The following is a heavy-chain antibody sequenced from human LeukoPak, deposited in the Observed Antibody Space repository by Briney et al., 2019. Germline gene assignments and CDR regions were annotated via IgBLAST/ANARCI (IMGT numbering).Heavy chain of an antibody. CDR1: GYTFTSYA. V-gene: IGHV1-3*01. Sequence: GASVKVSCKASGYTFTSYAMHWVRQAPGQRLEWMGWINPGNSHTQYSQMFQGRVTITRDTSAGTAYVELSSLRSEDTAVYYCARGFRTMIVVAPPGYWGQGTLVTVSS. CDR2: INPGNSHT. D-gene: IGHD3-22*01. J-gene: IGHJ4*02. CDR3: ARGFRTMIVVAPPGY.